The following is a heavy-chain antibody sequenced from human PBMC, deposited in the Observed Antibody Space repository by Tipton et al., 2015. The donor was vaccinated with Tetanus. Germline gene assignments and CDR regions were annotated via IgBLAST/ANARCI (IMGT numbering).Heavy chain of an antibody. J-gene: IGHJ3*02. CDR1: GGSISSTDYY. V-gene: IGHV4-30-4*01. D-gene: IGHD6-19*01. Sequence: LSLTCSVSGGSISSTDYYWSWIRQPPGKGLEWIGYMYHSGQAYYNSSLKSRAVILVDTSKNQFSLKLSSVTAADTAVYYCARIGWLQQNKPAFDIWGQGTVVTVSS. CDR2: MYHSGQA. CDR3: ARIGWLQQNKPAFDI.